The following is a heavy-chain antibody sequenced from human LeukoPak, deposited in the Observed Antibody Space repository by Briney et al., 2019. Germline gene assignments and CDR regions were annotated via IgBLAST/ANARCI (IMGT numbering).Heavy chain of an antibody. CDR3: ARDPTYYDILTGYYRYYYMDV. CDR1: GYTFTSYG. Sequence: ASVKVSCKASGYTFTSYGISWVRQAPGQGLEWMGWISAYNGNTNYAQRLQGRVTMTTDTSTSTAYMELRSLRSDDTAVYYCARDPTYYDILTGYYRYYYMDVWGKGTTVTVSS. V-gene: IGHV1-18*01. J-gene: IGHJ6*03. CDR2: ISAYNGNT. D-gene: IGHD3-9*01.